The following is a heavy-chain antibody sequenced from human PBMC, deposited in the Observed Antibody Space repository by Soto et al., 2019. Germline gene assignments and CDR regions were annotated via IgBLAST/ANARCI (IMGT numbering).Heavy chain of an antibody. V-gene: IGHV4-4*02. J-gene: IGHJ6*03. CDR2: IYHSGST. D-gene: IGHD5-12*01. CDR3: ARAFGYSGTHYYYYYVDV. Sequence: QVQLQESGPGLVKPSGTLSLTCAVSSGSISSSNWWSWVRQTPGKGLEWIGEIYHSGSTNYNPSLTRRVTISVDKSKNQFSLNLRSVTAADTAVYYCARAFGYSGTHYYYYYVDVWGKGTTVTVSS. CDR1: SGSISSSNW.